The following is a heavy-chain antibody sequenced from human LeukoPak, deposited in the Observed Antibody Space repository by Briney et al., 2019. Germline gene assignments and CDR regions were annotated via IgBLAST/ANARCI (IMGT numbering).Heavy chain of an antibody. CDR3: ARDLPSTYYDILTGYYRPIFDY. CDR2: TYYRSKWYN. J-gene: IGHJ4*02. D-gene: IGHD3-9*01. Sequence: SQTLSLTCAISGDSVSSNSAAWNWIRQSPSRGLEWLGRTYYRSKWYNDYAVSVKSRITINPDTSKNQFSLQLNSVTPEDTAVYYCARDLPSTYYDILTGYYRPIFDYWGQGTLVTVSS. V-gene: IGHV6-1*01. CDR1: GDSVSSNSAA.